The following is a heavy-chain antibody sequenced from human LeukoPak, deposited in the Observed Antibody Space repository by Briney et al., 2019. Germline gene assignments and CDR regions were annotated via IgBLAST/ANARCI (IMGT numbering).Heavy chain of an antibody. J-gene: IGHJ6*02. CDR1: GFTFSSYG. CDR2: ISYDGSNK. Sequence: QPGRSLRLSCAASGFTFSSYGMHWVRQAPGKGLEWVAVISYDGSNKYYADSVKGRFTISRDNSKNTLYLQMNSLRAEDTAVYYCASLKALDYGGRRGISYYYGMDVWGQGTTVTVSS. V-gene: IGHV3-30*03. CDR3: ASLKALDYGGRRGISYYYGMDV. D-gene: IGHD4-17*01.